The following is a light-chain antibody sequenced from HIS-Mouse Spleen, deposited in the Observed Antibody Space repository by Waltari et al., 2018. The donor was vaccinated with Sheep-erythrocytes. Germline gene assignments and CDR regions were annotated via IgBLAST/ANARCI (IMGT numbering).Light chain of an antibody. CDR3: CSYAGSYNHV. J-gene: IGLJ1*01. V-gene: IGLV2-11*01. CDR2: DVS. Sequence: QSALTQPRSVSGSPGQSVPISCPGTSTDAGGYNYVSWYQQHPGKAPKLMIYDVSKRPSGVPDRFSGSKSGNTASLTISGLQADDEADYYCCSYAGSYNHVFATGTKVTVL. CDR1: STDAGGYNY.